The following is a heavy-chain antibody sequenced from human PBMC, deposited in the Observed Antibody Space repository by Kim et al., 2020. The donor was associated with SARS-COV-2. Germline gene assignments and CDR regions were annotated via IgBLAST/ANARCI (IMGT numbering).Heavy chain of an antibody. Sequence: GGSLRLSCAASGFTFSSYAMHWVRQAPGKGLEWVAVISYDGSNKYYADSVKGRFTISRDNFKNTLYLQMNSLRAEDTAVYYCARDYYDYVWGSYTRGYWG. CDR3: ARDYYDYVWGSYTRGY. V-gene: IGHV3-30*04. D-gene: IGHD3-16*01. J-gene: IGHJ4*01. CDR1: GFTFSSYA. CDR2: ISYDGSNK.